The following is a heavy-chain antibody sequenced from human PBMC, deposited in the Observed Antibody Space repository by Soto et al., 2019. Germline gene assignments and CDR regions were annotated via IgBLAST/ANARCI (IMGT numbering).Heavy chain of an antibody. CDR1: GFTFSSYG. CDR3: AKDQAYDSSGTLDY. CDR2: ISYDGSNK. J-gene: IGHJ4*02. D-gene: IGHD3-22*01. Sequence: PGGSLRLSCAASGFTFSSYGMHWVRQAPGKGLEWVAVISYDGSNKYYADSVKGRFTISRDNSKNTLYLQMNSLRAEDTAVYYCAKDQAYDSSGTLDYWGQGTLVTVSS. V-gene: IGHV3-30*18.